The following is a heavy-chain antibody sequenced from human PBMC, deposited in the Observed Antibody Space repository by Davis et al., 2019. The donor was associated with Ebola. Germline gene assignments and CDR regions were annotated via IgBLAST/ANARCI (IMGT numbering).Heavy chain of an antibody. Sequence: AASVKVSCKASGYTFTSYYMHWVRQAPGQGLEWMGIINPSGCSTSYAQKFQGRVTMTRDTSTSTVYMELSSLRSEDTAVYYCARGSGSRIIWFRESHFDYWGQGTLVTVSS. J-gene: IGHJ4*02. CDR3: ARGSGSRIIWFRESHFDY. CDR1: GYTFTSYY. V-gene: IGHV1-46*01. D-gene: IGHD3-10*01. CDR2: INPSGCST.